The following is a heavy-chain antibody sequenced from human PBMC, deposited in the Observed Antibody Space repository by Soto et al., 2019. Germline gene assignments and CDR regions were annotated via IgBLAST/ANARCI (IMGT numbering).Heavy chain of an antibody. CDR2: INPNSGGT. CDR3: AREQVRRIAARPNAFDI. Sequence: ASVKVSCKASGYTFTGYYMHWVRQAPGQGLEWMGWINPNSGGTNYAQKFQGWVTMTRDTSISTAYMELSRLRSDDTAMYYCAREQVRRIAARPNAFDIWGQGTMVTVSS. V-gene: IGHV1-2*04. J-gene: IGHJ3*02. CDR1: GYTFTGYY. D-gene: IGHD6-6*01.